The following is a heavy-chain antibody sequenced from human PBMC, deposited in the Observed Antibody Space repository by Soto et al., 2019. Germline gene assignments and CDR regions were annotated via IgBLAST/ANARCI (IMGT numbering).Heavy chain of an antibody. CDR1: GFTFSSYA. CDR2: ISYDGSNK. D-gene: IGHD3-10*01. J-gene: IGHJ4*02. Sequence: QVQLVESGGGVVQPGRSLRLSCAASGFTFSSYAMHWVRQAPGKGLEWVAVISYDGSNKYYADSVKGRFTISGDNSKNTLYLQMNSLRAEDTAVYYCASFAVRGVGGYWGQGTLVTVSS. V-gene: IGHV3-30-3*01. CDR3: ASFAVRGVGGY.